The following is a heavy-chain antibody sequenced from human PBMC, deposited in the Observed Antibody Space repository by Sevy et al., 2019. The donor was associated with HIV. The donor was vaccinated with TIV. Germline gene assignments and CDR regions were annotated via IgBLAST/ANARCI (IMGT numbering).Heavy chain of an antibody. D-gene: IGHD6-13*01. CDR1: GYSISSGYF. V-gene: IGHV4-38-2*01. J-gene: IGHJ4*01. CDR2: MHHSGKS. Sequence: SETLSLTCAVSGYSISSGYFWGWVRQPPGKGLEWIGSMHHSGKSSFNPSLKSRVTISVDTSKNDFSLKLTSVTAADTAVYYCATESGSWCNFDSWGHGTLVTVSS. CDR3: ATESGSWCNFDS.